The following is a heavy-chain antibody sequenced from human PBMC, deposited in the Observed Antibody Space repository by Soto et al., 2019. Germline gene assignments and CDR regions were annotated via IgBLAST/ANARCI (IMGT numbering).Heavy chain of an antibody. Sequence: QVQLVQSGAEVKKPGSSVKVSCKASGGTFSSYAISWVRQAPGQGLEWMGGIIPISGTANYAQKFQGRVTITADESTRTVSMELGSLRSEDTAVYFCARSQGSSTSLEIYYYYYYGMDVWGQGTTVTVSS. V-gene: IGHV1-69*01. CDR1: GGTFSSYA. CDR2: IIPISGTA. D-gene: IGHD2-2*01. J-gene: IGHJ6*02. CDR3: ARSQGSSTSLEIYYYYYYGMDV.